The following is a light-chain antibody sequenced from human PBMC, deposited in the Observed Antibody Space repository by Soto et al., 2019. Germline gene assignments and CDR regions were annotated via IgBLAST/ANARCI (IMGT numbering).Light chain of an antibody. Sequence: EIVMTQSPATLSVSPGERATLSCRASQSVGSNLAWYQQKPGQAPRLLISGASTRSTGIPARFSGSGSGTELPLTISTLQSEDFADYYCQRYNNWPSTFGQGTKLEIK. CDR2: GAS. J-gene: IGKJ2*01. CDR1: QSVGSN. V-gene: IGKV3-15*01. CDR3: QRYNNWPST.